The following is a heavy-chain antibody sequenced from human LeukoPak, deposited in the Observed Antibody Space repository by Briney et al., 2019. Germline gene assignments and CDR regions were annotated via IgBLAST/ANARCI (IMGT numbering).Heavy chain of an antibody. D-gene: IGHD3-3*01. CDR3: ARNDFWGAFDI. CDR2: IYYSGST. V-gene: IGHV4-59*01. J-gene: IGHJ3*02. CDR1: GFTFSSYA. Sequence: PGGSLRLSCAASGFTFSSYAMSWVRQAPGKGLEWIGYIYYSGSTNYNPSLKSRVTISVDTSKNQFSLKLSSVTAADTAVYYCARNDFWGAFDIWGQGTMVTVSS.